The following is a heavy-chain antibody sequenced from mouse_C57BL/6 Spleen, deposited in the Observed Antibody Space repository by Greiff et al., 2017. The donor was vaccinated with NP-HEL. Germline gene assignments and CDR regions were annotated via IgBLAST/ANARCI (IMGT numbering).Heavy chain of an antibody. V-gene: IGHV1-26*01. CDR3: AGMGNGYYPWYFDV. Sequence: EVQLQQSGPELVKPGASVKISCKASGYTFTDYYMNWVKQSHGKSLEWIGDINPNNGGTSYNQKFKGKATLTVDKSSSTAYMELRSLTSEDSAVYYCAGMGNGYYPWYFDVWGTGTTVTVSS. CDR1: GYTFTDYY. CDR2: INPNNGGT. J-gene: IGHJ1*03. D-gene: IGHD2-3*01.